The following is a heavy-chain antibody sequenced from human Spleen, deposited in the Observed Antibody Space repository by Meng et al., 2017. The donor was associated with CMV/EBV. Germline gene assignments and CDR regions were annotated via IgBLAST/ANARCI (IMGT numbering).Heavy chain of an antibody. CDR2: IYYSGTT. Sequence: SETLSLTCTVSGGSISSYYWSWIRQPPGKGLEWIGYIYYSGTTNYNPSLKSRVTISVDTSKNQFSLKLSSVTAADTAVYYCARYQLLYRRGMDVWGQGTTVTVSS. J-gene: IGHJ6*02. D-gene: IGHD2-2*02. CDR3: ARYQLLYRRGMDV. CDR1: GGSISSYY. V-gene: IGHV4-59*12.